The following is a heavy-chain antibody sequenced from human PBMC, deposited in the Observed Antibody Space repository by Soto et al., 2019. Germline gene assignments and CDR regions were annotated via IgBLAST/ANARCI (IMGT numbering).Heavy chain of an antibody. Sequence: GGSLRLSCAASGFTFSSYAMSWVRQAPGKGLEWVSAISGSGGSTYYADSVKGRFTISRDDSKNTLYLQMNSLRAEDTAVYYCAKGLDSSGWYTYFDLWGRGTLVTVSS. V-gene: IGHV3-23*01. D-gene: IGHD6-19*01. CDR2: ISGSGGST. CDR3: AKGLDSSGWYTYFDL. CDR1: GFTFSSYA. J-gene: IGHJ2*01.